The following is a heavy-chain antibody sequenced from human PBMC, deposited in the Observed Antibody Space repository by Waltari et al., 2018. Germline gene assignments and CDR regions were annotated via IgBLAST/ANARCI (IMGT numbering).Heavy chain of an antibody. J-gene: IGHJ3*02. V-gene: IGHV1-69*08. Sequence: VQLVQSGAEVKKPGSSVKVSCKASEGTFSSYTIRWVRQATGQGLEWMGRIIPILGKANYTQKFQGRVTITADKSTSTAYMGLSSLRSEDTAVYYCAGEMATALSAFDIWGQGTMVTVSS. CDR2: IIPILGKA. D-gene: IGHD5-18*01. CDR3: AGEMATALSAFDI. CDR1: EGTFSSYT.